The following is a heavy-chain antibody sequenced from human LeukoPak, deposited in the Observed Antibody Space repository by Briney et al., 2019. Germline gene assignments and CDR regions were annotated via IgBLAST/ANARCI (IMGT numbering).Heavy chain of an antibody. V-gene: IGHV3-15*01. Sequence: GGSLRLSCAASGFTFSSYAMSWVRQAPGKGLEWVGRIKSKTDGGTTDYAAPVKGRFTISRDDSKNTLYLQMNSLKTEDTAVYYCTTDPSSSWYGEYFQHWGQGTLVTVSS. CDR2: IKSKTDGGTT. CDR1: GFTFSSYA. D-gene: IGHD6-13*01. CDR3: TTDPSSSWYGEYFQH. J-gene: IGHJ1*01.